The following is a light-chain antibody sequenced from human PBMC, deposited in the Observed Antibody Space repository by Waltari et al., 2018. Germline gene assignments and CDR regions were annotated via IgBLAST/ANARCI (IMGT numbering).Light chain of an antibody. CDR3: QQANRDPLT. Sequence: DIQLTQSPSFLSASVGARVTLTCRASQGISSSLAWFQQKPGRAPKLLIYAASTWPGGVPARFSGSGSGTEFTLTIMNLQPEDFATYYCQQANRDPLTFGGGTKVEMK. CDR2: AAS. J-gene: IGKJ4*01. V-gene: IGKV1-9*01. CDR1: QGISSS.